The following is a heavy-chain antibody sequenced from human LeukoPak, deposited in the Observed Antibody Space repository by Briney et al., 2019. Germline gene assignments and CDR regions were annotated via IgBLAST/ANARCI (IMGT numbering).Heavy chain of an antibody. J-gene: IGHJ4*02. V-gene: IGHV3-30-3*01. CDR1: GFSFSSYA. Sequence: PGGSLRLSCVASGFSFSSYALHWVRQAPGKGLERVAVISYDGGKKYYADSVKGRFTISRDSSKNTLYLEMSSLRADDTAVYYCARVLYTSGWFGTFAYWGQGTLVTVSS. D-gene: IGHD6-19*01. CDR3: ARVLYTSGWFGTFAY. CDR2: ISYDGGKK.